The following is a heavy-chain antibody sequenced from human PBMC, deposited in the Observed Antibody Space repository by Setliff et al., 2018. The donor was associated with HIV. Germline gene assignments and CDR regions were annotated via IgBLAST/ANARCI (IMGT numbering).Heavy chain of an antibody. Sequence: SETLSLTCNVSGVSMGSHYWSWIRQAPGQPPNKGLEWIGNIYYSGTTNYNPSLESRVTISIDTSKSQFSLKLTSVTTADTAMYYCAGRGGYNDWYFDYWGQGALVTVSS. CDR3: AGRGGYNDWYFDY. D-gene: IGHD5-12*01. J-gene: IGHJ4*02. CDR2: IYYSGTT. V-gene: IGHV4-59*11. CDR1: GVSMGSHY.